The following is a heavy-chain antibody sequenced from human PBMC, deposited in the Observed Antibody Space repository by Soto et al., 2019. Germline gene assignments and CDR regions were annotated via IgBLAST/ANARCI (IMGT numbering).Heavy chain of an antibody. CDR3: AKVVVGATSHSDFDS. J-gene: IGHJ4*02. CDR1: GGSIANNNYF. Sequence: SETLSLTCTVSGGSIANNNYFWGWVRQPPGKGLECIGSAAYSGGTYKNPSLKSRVTVSVDTSKNQFSLKLTSVTAADTAVYYCAKVVVGATSHSDFDSWGQGTLVTVSS. V-gene: IGHV4-39*01. CDR2: AAYSGGT. D-gene: IGHD2-15*01.